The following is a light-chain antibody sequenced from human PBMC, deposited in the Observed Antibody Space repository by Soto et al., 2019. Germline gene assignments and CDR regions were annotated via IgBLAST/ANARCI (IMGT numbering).Light chain of an antibody. J-gene: IGKJ4*01. CDR1: QSVSSNY. CDR2: GAS. V-gene: IGKV3-20*01. CDR3: HQYGISP. Sequence: EIVLTQSPGTLSVSPGERATLSCRASQSVSSNYLAWYQQKPGQAPRLLIYGASSRATGIPDRFSGSGSGTEFTLPISRLEPEDFAVYYCHQYGISPLGGGTTVDIK.